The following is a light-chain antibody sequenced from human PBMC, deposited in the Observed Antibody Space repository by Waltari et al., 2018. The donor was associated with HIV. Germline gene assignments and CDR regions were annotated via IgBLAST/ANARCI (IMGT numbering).Light chain of an antibody. Sequence: DTQMTQSPSSLSASIGDRVTLTCRASPNISSYLNWYQQTPGKAPRFLVYAASSLRSGVPSTFSGSRSGTDFTLTISSLQREDFATYYCQQSFNTPLTFGGGTKVEIK. CDR2: AAS. CDR1: PNISSY. V-gene: IGKV1-39*01. J-gene: IGKJ4*01. CDR3: QQSFNTPLT.